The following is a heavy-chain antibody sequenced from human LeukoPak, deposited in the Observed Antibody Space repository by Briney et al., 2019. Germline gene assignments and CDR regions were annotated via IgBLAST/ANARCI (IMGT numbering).Heavy chain of an antibody. Sequence: GGSLRLSCAASGFTFSSYGMHWVRQAPGKGLEWVAVISYDGSNKYYADSVKGRFTISRDNSKNTLYLQMNSLRAEDTAVYYCAKVRYFDWLSAFDYWGQGTLVTVSS. CDR3: AKVRYFDWLSAFDY. CDR2: ISYDGSNK. CDR1: GFTFSSYG. D-gene: IGHD3-9*01. J-gene: IGHJ4*02. V-gene: IGHV3-30*18.